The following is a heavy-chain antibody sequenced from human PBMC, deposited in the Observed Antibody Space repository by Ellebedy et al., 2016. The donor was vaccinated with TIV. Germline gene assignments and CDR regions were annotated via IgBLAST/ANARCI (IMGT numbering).Heavy chain of an antibody. CDR2: ISYGGINK. J-gene: IGHJ5*02. V-gene: IGHV3-30*03. D-gene: IGHD3-22*01. Sequence: GESLKISXAASGFTFSGYGMHWVRQAPGKGLEWVAVISYGGINKFYADSVKGRFTISRDNYKSTLYLQVNSLRAEDTAVYYCARGNNFHDSSPPHHWGQGTLVTVSS. CDR3: ARGNNFHDSSPPHH. CDR1: GFTFSGYG.